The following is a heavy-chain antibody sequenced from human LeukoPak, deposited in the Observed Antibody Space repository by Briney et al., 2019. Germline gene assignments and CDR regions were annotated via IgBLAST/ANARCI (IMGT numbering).Heavy chain of an antibody. CDR2: INSDGSST. D-gene: IGHD3-16*01. Sequence: GGSLRLSCAASGFTFSSYWMHWVRQAPGKGMVWVSRINSDGSSTSYADSVKGRFTISRDNAKNTLYLQMNSLRAEDTAVYYCARCLIMGGAPEYWGQGTLVTVSS. CDR1: GFTFSSYW. CDR3: ARCLIMGGAPEY. V-gene: IGHV3-74*01. J-gene: IGHJ4*02.